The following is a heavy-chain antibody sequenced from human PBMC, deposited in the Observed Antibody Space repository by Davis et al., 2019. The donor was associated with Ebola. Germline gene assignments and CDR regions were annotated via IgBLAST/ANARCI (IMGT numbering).Heavy chain of an antibody. CDR2: ISYDGSNK. Sequence: GESLKISCAASGFTFSSYGMHWVRQAPGKGLEWVAVISYDGSNKYYADSVKGRFTISRDNSKNTLYLQMNSLRAEDTAVYYCAKACSSTSCYLGYGHWGQGTLVTVSS. V-gene: IGHV3-30*18. D-gene: IGHD2-2*01. J-gene: IGHJ4*02. CDR3: AKACSSTSCYLGYGH. CDR1: GFTFSSYG.